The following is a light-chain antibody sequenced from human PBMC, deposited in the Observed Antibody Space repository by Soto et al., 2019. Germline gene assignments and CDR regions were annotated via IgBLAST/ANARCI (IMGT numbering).Light chain of an antibody. CDR2: KAS. Sequence: DIQMTQSPSTLSASVGDRVTITCRASQSISTWLAWYQQKPGKAPELLIYKASSLETGVPPRFSGSGSGTEFSLTISSLQPDDFATYYCQQYDSFPTFGQGTKVEVK. J-gene: IGKJ1*01. CDR1: QSISTW. V-gene: IGKV1-5*03. CDR3: QQYDSFPT.